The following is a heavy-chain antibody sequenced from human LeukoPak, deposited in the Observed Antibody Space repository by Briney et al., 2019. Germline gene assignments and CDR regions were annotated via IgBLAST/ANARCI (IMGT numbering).Heavy chain of an antibody. Sequence: ASVKVSCKASGYTFTSYDIHWVRQATGQGLEWMGWMNPNSGDTKYAQKFQGRVTMTGDTSISTAYMELSRLRFDDTAVYYCAILRLSTGLWWFFDLWGRGTLVTVSS. D-gene: IGHD2-8*02. V-gene: IGHV1-2*02. CDR1: GYTFTSYD. J-gene: IGHJ2*01. CDR2: MNPNSGDT. CDR3: AILRLSTGLWWFFDL.